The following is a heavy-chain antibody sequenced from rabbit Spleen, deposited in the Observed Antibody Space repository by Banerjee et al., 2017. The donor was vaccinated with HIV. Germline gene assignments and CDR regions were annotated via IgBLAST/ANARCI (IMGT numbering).Heavy chain of an antibody. CDR3: VRDQAGDVGYGPYYFNL. D-gene: IGHD6-1*01. Sequence: QLVESGGGLVTLGGSLKLSCKASGFDFSNYGVSWVRQTPGKGLEWIGYIEPIFGNTYYASWVNGRFTISSHNAQNTLYLQLNSLTVADTATYFCVRDQAGDVGYGPYYFNLWGQGTLVTVS. V-gene: IGHV1S7*01. CDR1: GFDFSNYG. CDR2: IEPIFGNT. J-gene: IGHJ4*01.